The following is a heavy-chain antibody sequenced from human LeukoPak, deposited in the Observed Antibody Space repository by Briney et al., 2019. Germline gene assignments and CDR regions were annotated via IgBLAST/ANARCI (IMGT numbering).Heavy chain of an antibody. Sequence: GASVKVSCKASGYTFTGYYMHWVRQAPGQGLEWLGGIFPIFGTANYAQKFQGRVTITTDESTSTAYRELSSLRSEDTAAYYCARESDWSGYYDYWGQGTLVTVSS. CDR2: IFPIFGTA. CDR3: ARESDWSGYYDY. D-gene: IGHD3-3*01. J-gene: IGHJ4*02. CDR1: GYTFTGYY. V-gene: IGHV1-69*05.